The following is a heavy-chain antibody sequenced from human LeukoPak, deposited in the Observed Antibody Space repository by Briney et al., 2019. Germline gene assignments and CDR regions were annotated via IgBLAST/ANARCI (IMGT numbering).Heavy chain of an antibody. V-gene: IGHV1-46*01. Sequence: GASVTLSFTASGYTFTIYYMHWVRQAPGQGLEWMGIINPSGGSTSYAQKFQGRVTMTRDMSTSTVYMELSSLRSEDTAVYYCARDRVVVTATAGGGDAFDIWGQGTMVTVSS. J-gene: IGHJ3*02. CDR2: INPSGGST. CDR3: ARDRVVVTATAGGGDAFDI. D-gene: IGHD2-21*02. CDR1: GYTFTIYY.